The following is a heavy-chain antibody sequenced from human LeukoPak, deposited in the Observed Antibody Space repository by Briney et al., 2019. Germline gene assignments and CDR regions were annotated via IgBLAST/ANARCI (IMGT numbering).Heavy chain of an antibody. V-gene: IGHV3-30*03. CDR3: ARESYDFWSGYRGSYYYYYGMDV. D-gene: IGHD3-3*01. CDR2: ISYDGSNK. Sequence: GRSLRLSCAASGFTFSSYGMHWVRQAPGKGLEWVAVISYDGSNKYYADSVKGRFTISRDNSKNTLYLQMNSLRAEDTAVYYCARESYDFWSGYRGSYYYYYGMDVWGQGTTVTVSS. CDR1: GFTFSSYG. J-gene: IGHJ6*02.